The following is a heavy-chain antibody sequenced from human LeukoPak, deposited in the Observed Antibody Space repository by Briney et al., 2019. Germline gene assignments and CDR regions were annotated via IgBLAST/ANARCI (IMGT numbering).Heavy chain of an antibody. V-gene: IGHV3-9*01. CDR3: AKDHYYGSGSYYTYFDN. CDR2: ISRNSGSI. Sequence: GRSLRLSCAASGFTFDDYAMHWVRQAPGKGLEWVSGISRNSGSIGYADSVKGRFTISRDNAKNSLYLQMDSLRAEDTALYYCAKDHYYGSGSYYTYFDNWGQGTLVTVSS. J-gene: IGHJ4*02. CDR1: GFTFDDYA. D-gene: IGHD3-10*01.